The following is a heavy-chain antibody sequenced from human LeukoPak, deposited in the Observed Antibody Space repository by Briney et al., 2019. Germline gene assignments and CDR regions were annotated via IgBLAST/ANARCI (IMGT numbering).Heavy chain of an antibody. V-gene: IGHV3-23*01. D-gene: IGHD1-1*01. J-gene: IGHJ4*02. CDR1: GFTFSSFG. Sequence: GGSLRLSCAASGFTFSSFGMSWVRQAPGKGLEWVSAISSTGGTAYYADSVKGRFTISRDNSKNTLYLQMNSLKTEDTAVYYCTAQNEDFDYWGQGALVTVSS. CDR2: ISSTGGTA. CDR3: TAQNEDFDY.